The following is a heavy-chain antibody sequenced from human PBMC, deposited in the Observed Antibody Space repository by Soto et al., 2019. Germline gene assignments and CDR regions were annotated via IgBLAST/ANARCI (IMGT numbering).Heavy chain of an antibody. J-gene: IGHJ6*02. CDR1: GGSISSGGYY. CDR2: IYYSGST. CDR3: ARVDSSSSDYYYGMDV. D-gene: IGHD6-6*01. V-gene: IGHV4-31*03. Sequence: QVQLQESGPGLVKPSQTLSLTCTVSGGSISSGGYYWSWIRQHPGKALEWIGYIYYSGSTYYNPSLKSRVTISGDTSKTQFSLKLSSVTAADTAVYYCARVDSSSSDYYYGMDVWGQGTTVTVSS.